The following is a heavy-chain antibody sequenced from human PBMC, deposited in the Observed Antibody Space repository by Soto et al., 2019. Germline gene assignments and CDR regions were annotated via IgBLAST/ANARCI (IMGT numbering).Heavy chain of an antibody. CDR1: GGSNSSYY. CDR3: ARGHIVATIWSNQRPKWFDP. J-gene: IGHJ5*02. Sequence: SETLSLTRTVSGGSNSSYYWGCILQPPGKELEWIGYIYYSGSTNYNPSLKSRVPISVDMSKNQFSLKLSSVTAADTAVYYCARGHIVATIWSNQRPKWFDPWGQGTLVTVSS. D-gene: IGHD5-12*01. V-gene: IGHV4-59*01. CDR2: IYYSGST.